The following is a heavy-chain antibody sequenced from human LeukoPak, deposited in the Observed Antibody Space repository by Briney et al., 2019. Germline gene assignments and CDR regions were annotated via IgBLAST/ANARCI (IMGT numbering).Heavy chain of an antibody. D-gene: IGHD1-26*01. Sequence: SETLSLTCTVSGGSISSYYWSWIRQPPGKGLGWIGYIDYSGSTNYTPSLKSRVTISVDTSKYQFSLKLSSVTAADKAVYYCAGGPGSSLWYYYYGMDVWGQGTTVTVSS. CDR2: IDYSGST. CDR3: AGGPGSSLWYYYYGMDV. V-gene: IGHV4-59*01. J-gene: IGHJ6*02. CDR1: GGSISSYY.